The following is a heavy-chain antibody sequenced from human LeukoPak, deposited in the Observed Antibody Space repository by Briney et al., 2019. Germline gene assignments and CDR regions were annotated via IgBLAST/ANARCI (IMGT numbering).Heavy chain of an antibody. D-gene: IGHD3-10*01. CDR1: GGSISSGDHY. CDR2: IYYSGST. Sequence: SQTLSLTCTVSGGSISSGDHYWSWIRQPPGKGLEWIGYIYYSGSTYYNPSLKSRVTISVDTSKNQFSLKLSSVTAADTAVYYCARKPYYGSDTYPYPFDYWGQGTLVTVSS. V-gene: IGHV4-30-4*01. CDR3: ARKPYYGSDTYPYPFDY. J-gene: IGHJ4*02.